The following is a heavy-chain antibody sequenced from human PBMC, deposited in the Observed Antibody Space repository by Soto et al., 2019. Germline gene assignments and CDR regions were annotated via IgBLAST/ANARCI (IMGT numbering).Heavy chain of an antibody. Sequence: PGGSLRLSCAASGFTFSSYWMHWVRQAPGKGLVWVSRINSDGSSTSYADSVKGRFTISRDNAKNTLYLQMNSLRAEDTAVYYCARDPYYYDSSGYYYYWGQGTLVTVSS. CDR3: ARDPYYYDSSGYYYY. CDR1: GFTFSSYW. D-gene: IGHD3-22*01. V-gene: IGHV3-74*01. CDR2: INSDGSST. J-gene: IGHJ4*02.